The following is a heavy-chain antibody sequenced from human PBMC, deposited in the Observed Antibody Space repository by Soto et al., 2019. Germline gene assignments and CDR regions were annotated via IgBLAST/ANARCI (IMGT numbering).Heavy chain of an antibody. CDR1: GFTFGAYA. D-gene: IGHD3-10*01. Sequence: EVQLLESGGGLIQPGGSLRLSCAASGFTFGAYAMSWVSQAPGKGLEWVATMSGRATNTYYTDYVKGRFAFSREKSRGTLYLQMNRLTAEDTAVYYCAKGVANYGLLTHDYWGQGTLVTASS. CDR2: MSGRATNT. CDR3: AKGVANYGLLTHDY. J-gene: IGHJ4*02. V-gene: IGHV3-23*01.